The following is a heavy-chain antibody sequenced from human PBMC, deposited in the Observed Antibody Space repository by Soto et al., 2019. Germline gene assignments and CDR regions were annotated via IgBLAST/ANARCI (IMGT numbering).Heavy chain of an antibody. Sequence: QVQLQQWGAGLLKPSETLSLTCAVYGGFVTSGSYYWSWIRQPPGKGLEWIGEMSHSGGTHLNPSRKSRVTISVDTSKNQFPLKMSSVTAAGTALCYCARVERGTATTGVDAFDIWGPGTMVTVSS. CDR2: MSHSGGT. CDR3: ARVERGTATTGVDAFDI. CDR1: GGFVTSGSYY. D-gene: IGHD1-1*01. J-gene: IGHJ3*02. V-gene: IGHV4-34*01.